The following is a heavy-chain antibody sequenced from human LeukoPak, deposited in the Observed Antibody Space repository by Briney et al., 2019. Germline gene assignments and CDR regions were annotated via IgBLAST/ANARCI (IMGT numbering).Heavy chain of an antibody. D-gene: IGHD2-2*01. Sequence: ASVKVSCKASGYTFTGYYMHWVRQAPGQGLEWMGWINSNSGGTNYAQKFQGRVTMTRDTSISTAYMELSRLRSDDTAVYYCARDSGGYCSSTSCASYGMDVWGQGTTVTVSS. J-gene: IGHJ6*02. CDR1: GYTFTGYY. CDR2: INSNSGGT. CDR3: ARDSGGYCSSTSCASYGMDV. V-gene: IGHV1-2*02.